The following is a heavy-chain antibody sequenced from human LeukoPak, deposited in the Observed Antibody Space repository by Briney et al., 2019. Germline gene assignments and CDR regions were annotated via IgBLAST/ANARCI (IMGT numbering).Heavy chain of an antibody. CDR1: GGSLSGNY. Sequence: SGTLSLTCAVHGGSLSGNYWSWIRQPPGKGLEWIGQGTHDGVTNYNPSLKSRVTVSVDTPRNQVSLKVTSLTAADTAVYYCARGLNILDYWGQGTLVTVSS. V-gene: IGHV4-34*01. CDR2: GTHDGVT. J-gene: IGHJ4*02. CDR3: ARGLNILDY.